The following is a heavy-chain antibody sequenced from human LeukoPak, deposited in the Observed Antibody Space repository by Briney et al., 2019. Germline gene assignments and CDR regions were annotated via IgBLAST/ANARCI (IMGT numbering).Heavy chain of an antibody. Sequence: ASVKVSCKASGYTFTSYYMHWVRQAPGQGLEWMGIINPSGGSTSYAQKFQGRVTMTRDTSTSTVYMELSSLRSEDTAVYYCARDAGPNSSGPGGWFDPWGQGTLVTVSS. CDR1: GYTFTSYY. D-gene: IGHD3-22*01. J-gene: IGHJ5*02. CDR2: INPSGGST. CDR3: ARDAGPNSSGPGGWFDP. V-gene: IGHV1-46*01.